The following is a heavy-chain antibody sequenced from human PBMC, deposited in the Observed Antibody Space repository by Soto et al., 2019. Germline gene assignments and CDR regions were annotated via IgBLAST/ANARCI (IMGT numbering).Heavy chain of an antibody. D-gene: IGHD3-22*01. V-gene: IGHV3-53*01. CDR1: GFTVSSNY. J-gene: IGHJ4*02. Sequence: VGSLGLSCAASGFTVSSNYMSWVRQAPGKGLEWVSVIYSGGSTYYADSVKGRFTISRDNSKNTLYLQMNSLRAEDTAVYYCAKKSSPYYYDSSGYYYYDYWGQGT. CDR3: AKKSSPYYYDSSGYYYYDY. CDR2: IYSGGST.